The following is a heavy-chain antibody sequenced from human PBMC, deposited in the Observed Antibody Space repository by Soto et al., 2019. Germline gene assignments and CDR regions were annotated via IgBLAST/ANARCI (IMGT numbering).Heavy chain of an antibody. CDR1: GLSISSASYY. V-gene: IGHV4-31*03. Sequence: QVLLQESGPGLMKPSQTLSLTCTVSGLSISSASYYWSWIRQHPGKGLEWVGNIYYNGSTYYSPTLKSRVTVCVDTSKNQFSLRLTSVTAADTAVYYCATYRTSGSWSKFDSWGQGTLVSVSS. J-gene: IGHJ5*01. CDR3: ATYRTSGSWSKFDS. CDR2: IYYNGST. D-gene: IGHD6-25*01.